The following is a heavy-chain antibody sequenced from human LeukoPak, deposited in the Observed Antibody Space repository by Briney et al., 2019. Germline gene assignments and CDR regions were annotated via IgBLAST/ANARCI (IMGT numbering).Heavy chain of an antibody. D-gene: IGHD2-2*01. J-gene: IGHJ4*02. CDR1: GYTFTSYD. CDR3: AREGSVVPAASNFDY. Sequence: ASVKVSCKASGYTFTSYDINWVRQATGQGLEWMGWMNPNSGNTGYAQKFQGRVTITRNTSISTAYMELSSLRSEGTAVYYCAREGSVVPAASNFDYWGQGTLVTVSS. CDR2: MNPNSGNT. V-gene: IGHV1-8*03.